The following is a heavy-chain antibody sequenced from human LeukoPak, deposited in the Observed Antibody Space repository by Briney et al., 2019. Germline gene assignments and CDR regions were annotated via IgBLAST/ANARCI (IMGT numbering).Heavy chain of an antibody. J-gene: IGHJ6*02. CDR2: VYYSGST. CDR3: AFGDYYYYYGMDV. Sequence: SETLSLTCTVSGGSISSYCWSWIRQPPGKGLEWIGYVYYSGSTNYNPSLKSRVTISVDTSKKQFSLKLSSVTAADTAVYYCAFGDYYYYYGMDVWGQGTTVTVSS. CDR1: GGSISSYC. D-gene: IGHD4-17*01. V-gene: IGHV4-59*01.